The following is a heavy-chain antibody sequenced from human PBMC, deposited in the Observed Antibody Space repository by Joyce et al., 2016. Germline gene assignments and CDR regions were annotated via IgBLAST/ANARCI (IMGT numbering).Heavy chain of an antibody. D-gene: IGHD2-21*02. J-gene: IGHJ3*02. V-gene: IGHV3-30*18. Sequence: QVQLVESGGGVVQPGRSLRLSCAASGFNFRAYGIHWGRQVPGKGIDWVAFISYDGGHKYSAKFVKGRLTISRDNSKNTLYLQMNSLRAEDTAVYYCAKDKQIYGDFPDSFDIWGQGTMVTVSS. CDR3: AKDKQIYGDFPDSFDI. CDR2: ISYDGGHK. CDR1: GFNFRAYG.